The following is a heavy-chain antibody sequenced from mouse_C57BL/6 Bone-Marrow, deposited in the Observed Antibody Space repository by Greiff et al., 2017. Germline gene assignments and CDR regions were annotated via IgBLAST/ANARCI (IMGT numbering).Heavy chain of an antibody. CDR3: ARAGDYDVDY. J-gene: IGHJ2*01. D-gene: IGHD2-4*01. V-gene: IGHV5-4*03. CDR2: ISDGGSYT. Sequence: EVKLVESGGGLVKPGGSLKLSCAASGFTFSSYAMSWVRQTPEKRLEWVATISDGGSYTYYPDNVKGRFTISRDNATNNLYLQMSHLKSADTAMYYCARAGDYDVDYWGQGTTLTVSS. CDR1: GFTFSSYA.